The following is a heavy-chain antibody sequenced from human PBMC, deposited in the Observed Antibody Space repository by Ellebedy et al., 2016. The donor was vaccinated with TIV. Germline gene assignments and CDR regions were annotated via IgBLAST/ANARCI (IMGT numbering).Heavy chain of an antibody. CDR1: GFTFSTFA. D-gene: IGHD3-16*01. J-gene: IGHJ5*02. CDR3: AKDDDVSVRIRFDP. V-gene: IGHV3-23*01. Sequence: PGGSLRLSCAASGFTFSTFAMSWVRQAPGKELEWVSTITGTGGGDNTYYADSVRGRFTISSDDSKNTLYLQMNSLRAEDTAVYYCAKDDDVSVRIRFDPWGQGTLVTVSS. CDR2: ITGTGGGDNT.